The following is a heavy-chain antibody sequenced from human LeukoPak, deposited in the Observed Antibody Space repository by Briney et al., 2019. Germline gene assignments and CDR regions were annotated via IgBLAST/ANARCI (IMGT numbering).Heavy chain of an antibody. V-gene: IGHV4-39*01. D-gene: IGHD3-9*01. J-gene: IGHJ4*02. CDR3: ARHAPYDLLTGYPYFFNY. CDR1: GGSISSSNYY. CDR2: IYYSGNT. Sequence: PSETLSLTCTVSGGSISSSNYYCDWIRQPPGKGLGWIGSIYYSGNTYYNPSLKSRLTISVDTSRNQFSLKLSSVTAADTAVYYCARHAPYDLLTGYPYFFNYWGQGTLVTVSS.